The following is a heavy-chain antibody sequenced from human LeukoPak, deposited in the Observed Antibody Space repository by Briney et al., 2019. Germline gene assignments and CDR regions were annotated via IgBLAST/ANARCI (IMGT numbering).Heavy chain of an antibody. Sequence: GGSLRLSCAASGFTFSSYAMHWVRQAPGKGLEWVAVISYDGSNKYYADSVKGRFTISRDNSKNTLYLQMNSLRADDTAFYYCARDTLGEGEDANYAVYYFDYWGQGTVVTVSS. V-gene: IGHV3-30*04. J-gene: IGHJ4*02. CDR2: ISYDGSNK. CDR1: GFTFSSYA. D-gene: IGHD4/OR15-4a*01. CDR3: ARDTLGEGEDANYAVYYFDY.